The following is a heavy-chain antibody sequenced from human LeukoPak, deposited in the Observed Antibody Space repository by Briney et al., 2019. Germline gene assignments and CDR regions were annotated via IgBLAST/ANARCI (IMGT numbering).Heavy chain of an antibody. V-gene: IGHV3-33*01. D-gene: IGHD3-10*01. CDR2: IWFDESQY. J-gene: IGHJ4*02. CDR3: ARDNYGFDY. CDR1: GFIFSNYG. Sequence: PGGSLRLSCAASGFIFSNYGMHWVRQAPGKGLEWVALIWFDESQYYNVDSVKGRFTISRDNSNNTVYLQMNGLRDEDTAVYYCARDNYGFDYWGQGTLVTVSS.